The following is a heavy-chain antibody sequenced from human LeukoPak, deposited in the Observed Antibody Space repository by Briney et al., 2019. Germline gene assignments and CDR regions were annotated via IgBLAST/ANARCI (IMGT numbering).Heavy chain of an antibody. CDR2: IFHSGST. D-gene: IGHD4-17*01. Sequence: SETLSLTRTVSGYSISSGYYWGWIRQPPGKGLEWIGSIFHSGSTYYNPSLKSRVTISVDTSKNQFSLKLSSVTAADTAVYYCARHASNYGPYYFDYWGQGTLVTVSS. CDR3: ARHASNYGPYYFDY. CDR1: GYSISSGYY. V-gene: IGHV4-38-2*02. J-gene: IGHJ4*02.